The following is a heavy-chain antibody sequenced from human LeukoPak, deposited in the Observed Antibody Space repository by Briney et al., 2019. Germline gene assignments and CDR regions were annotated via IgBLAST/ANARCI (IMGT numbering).Heavy chain of an antibody. J-gene: IGHJ6*03. CDR2: IYYSGNT. V-gene: IGHV4-59*01. CDR1: GGSISGYY. D-gene: IGHD3-10*01. CDR3: ARTPYGSGSRYYYYYMDV. Sequence: SETLSLTCIVSGGSISGYYWVWIRQPPGKGLEWIGYIYYSGNTNYNPSLKSRVTTSVDTSKNQFSLKLSSVTAADTAVYYCARTPYGSGSRYYYYYMDVWGKGTTVTVSS.